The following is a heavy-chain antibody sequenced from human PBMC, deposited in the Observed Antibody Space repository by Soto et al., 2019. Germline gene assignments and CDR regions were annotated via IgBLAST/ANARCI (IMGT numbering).Heavy chain of an antibody. V-gene: IGHV4-31*03. CDR2: IYYSGTT. D-gene: IGHD1-26*01. CDR3: ARDHKWDGMDV. Sequence: TLSLTCSVSGGSFSSDSFIWSWVRQFPGKGLEWIGYIYYSGTTYYNPSLRSRVIMSVDTSKNQFSLKLSSVTAADTAVYYCARDHKWDGMDVWGQGTTVTVSS. J-gene: IGHJ6*02. CDR1: GGSFSSDSFI.